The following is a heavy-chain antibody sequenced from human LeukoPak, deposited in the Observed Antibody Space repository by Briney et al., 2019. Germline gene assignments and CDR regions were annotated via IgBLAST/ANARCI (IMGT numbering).Heavy chain of an antibody. D-gene: IGHD6-19*01. CDR2: ISSRGDSL. Sequence: GGSLRLSCAASGLTFNSYEMSWVRQAPGKWLEWVSYISSRGDSLYSAATVKGRFTISRDNARNSLYLQINSLGAEGTAIYYCARMAVAGQYNDYWGQGTLVTVSS. J-gene: IGHJ4*02. V-gene: IGHV3-48*03. CDR3: ARMAVAGQYNDY. CDR1: GLTFNSYE.